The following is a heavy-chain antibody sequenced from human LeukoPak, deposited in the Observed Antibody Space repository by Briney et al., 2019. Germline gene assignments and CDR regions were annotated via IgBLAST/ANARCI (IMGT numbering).Heavy chain of an antibody. CDR2: ISGYNGNT. Sequence: ASVKVSCKAPGYTFTAYGISWVRQAPGQGLEWMGWISGYNGNTKYVQKCQGRVTMTTDTPTSTVYMELRSLRSDDTAVYYCARDHWSGSGFRLYGMDVWGKGTTVTVSS. V-gene: IGHV1-18*04. CDR3: ARDHWSGSGFRLYGMDV. J-gene: IGHJ6*04. D-gene: IGHD3-10*01. CDR1: GYTFTAYG.